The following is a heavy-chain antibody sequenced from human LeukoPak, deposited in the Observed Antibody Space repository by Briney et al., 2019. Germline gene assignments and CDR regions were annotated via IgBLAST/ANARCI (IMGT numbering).Heavy chain of an antibody. CDR2: IWNDGSNK. D-gene: IGHD3-22*01. CDR3: ARDVNNQDGSGYYSY. J-gene: IGHJ4*02. Sequence: GGSLRHSCVASGFTFISYGRHGVRPAPGKGVAWVAFIWNDGSNKYYAYSVKGRLTLSRENSNNTHYLQINNLRAEDTAVYYCARDVNNQDGSGYYSYWGQGTLVTVSS. CDR1: GFTFISYG. V-gene: IGHV3-33*01.